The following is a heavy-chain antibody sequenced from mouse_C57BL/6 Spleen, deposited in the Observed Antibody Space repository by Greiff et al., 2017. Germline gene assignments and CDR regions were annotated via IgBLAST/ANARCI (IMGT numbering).Heavy chain of an antibody. J-gene: IGHJ1*03. CDR3: GRSETGYWYFDV. D-gene: IGHD4-1*01. Sequence: QVQLQQSGAELARPGASVKMSCKASGYTFTSYTMHWVKQRPGQGLEWIGYINPSSGYTKYNQKFKDKATLTADKSSSTAYMQLSSLTSEDSAVYYCGRSETGYWYFDVWGTGTTVTVSS. CDR1: GYTFTSYT. CDR2: INPSSGYT. V-gene: IGHV1-4*01.